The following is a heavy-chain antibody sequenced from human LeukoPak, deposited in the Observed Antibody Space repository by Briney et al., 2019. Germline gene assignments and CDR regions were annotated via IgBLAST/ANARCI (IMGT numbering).Heavy chain of an antibody. D-gene: IGHD2-2*01. CDR1: GFTFSSYE. J-gene: IGHJ6*03. CDR3: ARAGKVVVPAAPKRYYYYYMDV. V-gene: IGHV3-48*03. CDR2: ISSSGSTI. Sequence: GGSLRLSCAASGFTFSSYEMNWVRQAPGKGLEWVSYISSSGSTIYYADSVKGRFTISRDNAKNSLYLQMNSLRAEDTAVYYCARAGKVVVPAAPKRYYYYYMDVWGKGTTVTISS.